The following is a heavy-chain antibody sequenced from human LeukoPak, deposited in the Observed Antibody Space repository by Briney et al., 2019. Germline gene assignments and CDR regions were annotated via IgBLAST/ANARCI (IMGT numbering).Heavy chain of an antibody. D-gene: IGHD3-10*01. CDR3: ARVEYYYGSGSYRVFDY. V-gene: IGHV3-21*01. Sequence: PGGSLRLSCAASGFTFSSYSMNWVRQAPGKGLEWVSSISSSSSYIYYADSVKGRFTISRVNAKNSLYLQMNSLRAEDTAVYYCARVEYYYGSGSYRVFDYWGQGTLVTVSS. CDR2: ISSSSSYI. CDR1: GFTFSSYS. J-gene: IGHJ4*02.